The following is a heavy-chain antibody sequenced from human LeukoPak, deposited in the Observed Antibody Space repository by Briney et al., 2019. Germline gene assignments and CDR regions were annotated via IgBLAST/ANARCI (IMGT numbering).Heavy chain of an antibody. D-gene: IGHD3-22*01. CDR1: GFTFSSYE. V-gene: IGHV3-23*01. J-gene: IGHJ3*02. Sequence: GGSLRLSCAASGFTFSSYEMNWVRQAPGKGLEWVSSISGSGDSSYYADSVKGRFTISRDNSKNTLSLQMNSLRAEDTAIYYCAKAGDNTGYYLGAFDIWGQGTMVTVSS. CDR3: AKAGDNTGYYLGAFDI. CDR2: ISGSGDSS.